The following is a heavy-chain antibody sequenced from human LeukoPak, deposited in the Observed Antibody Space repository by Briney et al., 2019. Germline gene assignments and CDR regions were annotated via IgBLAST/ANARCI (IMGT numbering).Heavy chain of an antibody. J-gene: IGHJ6*04. CDR3: ARVRRYCSGGSCYSYGMDV. V-gene: IGHV4-34*01. CDR1: GGSFSGYY. CDR2: INHSGST. D-gene: IGHD2-15*01. Sequence: SETLSLTCAVYGGSFSGYYWSWIRQPPGKGLEWIGEINHSGSTNYNPSLKSRVTISVDTSKNQFSLKLSFVTAADTAVYYCARVRRYCSGGSCYSYGMDVWGKGTTVTVSS.